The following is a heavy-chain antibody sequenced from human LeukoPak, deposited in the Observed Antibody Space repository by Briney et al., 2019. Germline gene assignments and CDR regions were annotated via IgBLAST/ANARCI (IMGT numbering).Heavy chain of an antibody. CDR2: IYTSGST. Sequence: SQTLSLTCTVSGGSINSGGYYWSWIRQPAGKGLEWIGRIYTSGSTDYNPSLKSRVIISFDTSKNQFSLKLSSVTAADTAVYYCARERSGSYDEHFDYWGQGTLVIVSS. CDR3: ARERSGSYDEHFDY. CDR1: GGSINSGGYY. D-gene: IGHD3-10*01. V-gene: IGHV4-61*02. J-gene: IGHJ4*02.